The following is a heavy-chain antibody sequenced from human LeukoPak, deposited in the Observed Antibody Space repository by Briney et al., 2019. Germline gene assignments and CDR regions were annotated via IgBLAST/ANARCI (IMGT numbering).Heavy chain of an antibody. V-gene: IGHV3-23*01. J-gene: IGHJ4*02. CDR2: ISGGGGST. D-gene: IGHD6-6*01. CDR1: GFTFSNYA. CDR3: AKETAARIY. Sequence: GGSLRLSCAASGFTFSNYAMTWVRQAPGKGLEWVSGISGGGGSTYFADFVKGRFTISRDNSKNTLYLQMNSLRAEDTAVYYCAKETAARIYWGQGTLVTVSS.